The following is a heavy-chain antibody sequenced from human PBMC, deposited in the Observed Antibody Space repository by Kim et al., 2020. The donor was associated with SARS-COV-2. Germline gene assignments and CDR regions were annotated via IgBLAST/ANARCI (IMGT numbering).Heavy chain of an antibody. CDR3: AKEVGDYSGREV. CDR1: GFSFSCCA. Sequence: GGSLRLSCVASGFSFSCCAMTWVRQVPGKGPGGVSSISHDGTSSHYANSGRGRFTISRDDSKNTLYLQRNSLRGEDRALYYGAKEVGDYSGREVGGKGT. D-gene: IGHD6-13*01. J-gene: IGHJ6*03. CDR2: ISHDGTSS. V-gene: IGHV3-23*01.